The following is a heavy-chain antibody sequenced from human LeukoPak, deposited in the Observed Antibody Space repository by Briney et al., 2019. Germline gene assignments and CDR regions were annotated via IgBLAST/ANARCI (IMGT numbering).Heavy chain of an antibody. D-gene: IGHD6-19*01. CDR1: GFTFSSYT. J-gene: IGHJ4*02. Sequence: PGGSLRLSCTASGFTFSSYTMSWVRQAPGKGLKWVSTITTGGPNTYYADSVKGRFTVSRDDSKNTLYLQMNSLRAEDTALYYCAKAHWQWLVGGFDYWGQGTLVTVSS. V-gene: IGHV3-23*01. CDR2: ITTGGPNT. CDR3: AKAHWQWLVGGFDY.